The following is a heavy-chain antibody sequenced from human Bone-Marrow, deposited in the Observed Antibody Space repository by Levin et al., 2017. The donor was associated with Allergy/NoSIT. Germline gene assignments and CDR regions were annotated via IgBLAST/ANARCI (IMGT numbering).Heavy chain of an antibody. CDR2: ISGSGGST. D-gene: IGHD1-26*01. Sequence: GGSLRLSCEGSGFTFNNYVMNWVRQAPGKGPEWVSSISGSGGSTYYGGPVKGRFTISSDNSKNILYLQMNSLRVEDTAIYYCVRSGRTFWYFDLWGRGTLVTVSS. CDR1: GFTFNNYV. V-gene: IGHV3-23*01. J-gene: IGHJ2*01. CDR3: VRSGRTFWYFDL.